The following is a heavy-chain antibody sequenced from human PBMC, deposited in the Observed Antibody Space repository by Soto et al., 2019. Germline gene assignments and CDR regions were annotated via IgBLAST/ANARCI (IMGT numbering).Heavy chain of an antibody. V-gene: IGHV3-23*01. J-gene: IGHJ4*02. CDR1: GFTFSSYA. CDR2: ISGSGGST. CDR3: ARDRLYDSSGYPDY. D-gene: IGHD3-22*01. Sequence: GGSPRLSCAASGFTFSSYAMSWVRQAPGKGLEWVSAISGSGGSTYYADSVKGRFTISRDNSKNTLYLQMNSLRAEDTAVYYCARDRLYDSSGYPDYWGQGTLVTVSS.